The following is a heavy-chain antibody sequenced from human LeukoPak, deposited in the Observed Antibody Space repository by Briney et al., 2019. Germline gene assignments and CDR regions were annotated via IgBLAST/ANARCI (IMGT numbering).Heavy chain of an antibody. D-gene: IGHD6-13*01. V-gene: IGHV3-64D*06. Sequence: GRSLRLSCSASGFSFSIYSMHWVRQAPGKGLEYVSSISSNGRNTYYADSVKGRFTVSRDNSKNTLYLQMSSLGAEDTAVYYCVRVAYSSSWSPPFDYWGQGTLVTVSS. CDR1: GFSFSIYS. CDR3: VRVAYSSSWSPPFDY. J-gene: IGHJ4*02. CDR2: ISSNGRNT.